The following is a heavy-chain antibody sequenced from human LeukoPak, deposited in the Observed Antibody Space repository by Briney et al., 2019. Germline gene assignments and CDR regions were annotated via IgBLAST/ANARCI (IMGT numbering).Heavy chain of an antibody. CDR2: INSDGSTT. CDR1: GFTFSSYW. CDR3: ARSTTHPYYNYMDV. D-gene: IGHD4-17*01. J-gene: IGHJ6*03. V-gene: IGHV3-74*01. Sequence: GGSLRLSCVASGFTFSSYWMHWVRQAPGEGLVWVSRINSDGSTTAYADSVKGRFTISRDNAKNTLYLQMNSLRVEDTAVYYCARSTTHPYYNYMDVWGKGTTVTLSS.